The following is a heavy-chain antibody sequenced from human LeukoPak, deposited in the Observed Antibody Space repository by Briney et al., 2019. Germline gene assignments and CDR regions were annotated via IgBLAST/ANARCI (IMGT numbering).Heavy chain of an antibody. CDR3: TRYGGNSFSY. CDR2: IRSKAYGGTT. Sequence: QSGGSLRLSCTASGFTFGDSAMSWARQAPGKGLEGVGFIRSKAYGGTTEYAASVKGRFTISRDDSKSIAYLQMNSLKTEDTAVYYCTRYGGNSFSYWGQGTLVTVSS. D-gene: IGHD4-23*01. J-gene: IGHJ4*02. CDR1: GFTFGDSA. V-gene: IGHV3-49*04.